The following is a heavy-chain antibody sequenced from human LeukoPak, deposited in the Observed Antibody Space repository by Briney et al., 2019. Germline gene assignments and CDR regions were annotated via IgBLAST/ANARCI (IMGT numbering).Heavy chain of an antibody. J-gene: IGHJ4*02. CDR3: ARDHGGGSYDILTGYYPTFPYYFDY. CDR2: INPSGGST. Sequence: ASVKVSCKASGYTFTSYYMHWVRQAPGQGLEWMGIINPSGGSTSYAQKFQGRVTMTRDTSTSTVYMELSSLRSEDTAVYYCARDHGGGSYDILTGYYPTFPYYFDYWGQGTLVTVSS. D-gene: IGHD3-9*01. CDR1: GYTFTSYY. V-gene: IGHV1-46*01.